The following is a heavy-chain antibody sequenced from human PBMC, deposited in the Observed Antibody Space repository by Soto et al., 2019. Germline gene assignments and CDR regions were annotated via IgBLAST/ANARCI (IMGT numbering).Heavy chain of an antibody. CDR1: GFTFSSYA. J-gene: IGHJ4*02. D-gene: IGHD3-22*01. CDR3: ARDSRKIIGYYYDSSGYYPY. Sequence: GGSLRLSCAASGFTFSSYAMHWVRQAPGKGLEWVAVISYDGSNKYYADSVKGRFTISRDNSKNTLYLQMNSLRAEDTAVYYCARDSRKIIGYYYDSSGYYPYWGQGTLVTVSS. CDR2: ISYDGSNK. V-gene: IGHV3-30-3*01.